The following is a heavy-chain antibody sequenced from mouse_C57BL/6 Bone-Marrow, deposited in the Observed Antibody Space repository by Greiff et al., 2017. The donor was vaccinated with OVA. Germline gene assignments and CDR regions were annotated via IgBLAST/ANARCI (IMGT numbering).Heavy chain of an antibody. CDR1: GFNIKDDY. CDR3: TTGGGYGNYEGYWYCDV. J-gene: IGHJ1*03. V-gene: IGHV14-4*01. Sequence: VQLKESGAELVRPGASVKLSCTASGFNIKDDYMHWVKQRPEQGLEWIGWIDPENGDTAYASKFQGKATITADTSSNTAYLQLNSLTSEDTAVNYVTTGGGYGNYEGYWYCDVGGTGTAVTVSS. D-gene: IGHD2-1*01. CDR2: IDPENGDT.